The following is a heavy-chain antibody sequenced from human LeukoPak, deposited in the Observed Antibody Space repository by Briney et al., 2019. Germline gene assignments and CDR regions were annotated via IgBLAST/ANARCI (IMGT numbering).Heavy chain of an antibody. CDR2: IYYSGST. Sequence: SETLSLTCTVSGGSISSYYWRWIRQPPGKGLEWVGYIYYSGSTNYTLSLESRLHISVDTSKNQFSLQLISVTAADTAVYYCARAPDRYFEIDAFDIWGQGTMVTVSS. CDR1: GGSISSYY. D-gene: IGHD3-9*01. J-gene: IGHJ3*02. V-gene: IGHV4-59*01. CDR3: ARAPDRYFEIDAFDI.